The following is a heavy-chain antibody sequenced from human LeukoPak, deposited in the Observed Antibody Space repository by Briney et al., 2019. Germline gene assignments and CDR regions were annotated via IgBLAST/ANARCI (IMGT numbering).Heavy chain of an antibody. V-gene: IGHV4-59*01. D-gene: IGHD1-26*01. J-gene: IGHJ4*02. Sequence: PSETLSLTCTVSGGSISSYYWGWVRQPPGKGLEWIGYVHYSGSTKYSPSLKSRVTISVDTSKNQFSLKLSSVTAADTAVYYCARGRTGSYFAADYWGQGTLVTVSS. CDR1: GGSISSYY. CDR3: ARGRTGSYFAADY. CDR2: VHYSGST.